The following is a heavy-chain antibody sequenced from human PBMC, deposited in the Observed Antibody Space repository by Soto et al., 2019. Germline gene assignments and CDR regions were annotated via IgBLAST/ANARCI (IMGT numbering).Heavy chain of an antibody. D-gene: IGHD3-10*01. CDR1: GDSVTSVSDY. CDR3: ARGVVFVYYYSHRDL. V-gene: IGHV4-61*01. J-gene: IGHJ6*02. Sequence: SETLSLTCTVSGDSVTSVSDYWSWIRQPPGKGLEWIGYIYYSGSADYNPSLGSRVTISIDTSKNQFSLKLTSVTAADTAVYYCARGVVFVYYYSHRDLWGQGTTITVSS. CDR2: IYYSGSA.